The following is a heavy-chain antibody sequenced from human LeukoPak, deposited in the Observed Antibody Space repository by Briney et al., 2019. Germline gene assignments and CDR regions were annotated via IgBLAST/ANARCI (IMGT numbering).Heavy chain of an antibody. Sequence: ASVKVSCKASGYTFTSYGISWVRQAPGQGLEWMGWISAYNGNTNYAQKLQGRVTMTTDTSTSTAYMELRSLRSDDTAVYYCGRDEPDFFGSGGGFDYWGQGTLVTVSS. J-gene: IGHJ4*02. CDR3: GRDEPDFFGSGGGFDY. V-gene: IGHV1-18*01. D-gene: IGHD3-10*01. CDR2: ISAYNGNT. CDR1: GYTFTSYG.